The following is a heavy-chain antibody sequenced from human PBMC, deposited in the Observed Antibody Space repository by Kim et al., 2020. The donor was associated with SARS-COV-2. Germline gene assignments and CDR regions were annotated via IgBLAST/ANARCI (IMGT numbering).Heavy chain of an antibody. D-gene: IGHD2-2*01. CDR1: GFTFDDYG. V-gene: IGHV3-20*04. CDR3: ARAVLLCSSITCPPGY. Sequence: GGSLRLSCAASGFTFDDYGMNWVRQAPGKGLEWVSGINWNGDITRYAESVKGRFTISRDNAKNTLYLQMNSLRAEDTAFYYCARAVLLCSSITCPPGYWGQGTLVTVSS. J-gene: IGHJ4*02. CDR2: INWNGDIT.